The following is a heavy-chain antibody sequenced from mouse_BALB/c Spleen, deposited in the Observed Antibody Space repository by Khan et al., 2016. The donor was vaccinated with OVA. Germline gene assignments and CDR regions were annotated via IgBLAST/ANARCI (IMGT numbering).Heavy chain of an antibody. CDR2: ISSGGSYT. V-gene: IGHV5-6*01. D-gene: IGHD2-1*01. CDR3: ARGSFEGNYPYYAMDY. CDR1: GFTFSSYG. Sequence: EVKLMESGGDLVKPGGSLKLSCAASGFTFSSYGMSWVRQTPDKRLEWVATISSGGSYTYYPDSVKGRFTISRDNAKNTLYLQMSSLKSEDTAMYYCARGSFEGNYPYYAMDYWGQGTSVTVSS. J-gene: IGHJ4*01.